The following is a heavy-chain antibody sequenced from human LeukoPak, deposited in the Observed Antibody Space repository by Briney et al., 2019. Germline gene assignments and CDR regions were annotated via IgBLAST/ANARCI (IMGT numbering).Heavy chain of an antibody. CDR2: LYSGSST. CDR3: PRVGDHFHWYLDL. CDR1: GFTVSTNY. V-gene: IGHV3-53*01. Sequence: PGGSLRLSCAASGFTVSTNYMNWVRQAPGKGLEWVSILYSGSSTYYADSVEGRFTISRDSSKNTLFLQMNDLRAEDTAVYYCPRVGDHFHWYLDLWGRGTLVTVSS. J-gene: IGHJ2*01. D-gene: IGHD3-3*02.